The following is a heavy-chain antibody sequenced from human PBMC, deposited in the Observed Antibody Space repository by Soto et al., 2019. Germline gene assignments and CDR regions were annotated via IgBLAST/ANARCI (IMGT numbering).Heavy chain of an antibody. CDR3: ARVLGYCTGGNCYPDY. J-gene: IGHJ4*02. Sequence: SETLSLTCTVSGGSISSGGYYWSWIRQHPGKGLEWIGFIYYSGYTYYNPSLKSRVSISVDTSKNQFSLKLSSVIAADTAGYYGARVLGYCTGGNCYPDYWGQGTLVTVS. D-gene: IGHD2-15*01. V-gene: IGHV4-31*03. CDR2: IYYSGYT. CDR1: GGSISSGGYY.